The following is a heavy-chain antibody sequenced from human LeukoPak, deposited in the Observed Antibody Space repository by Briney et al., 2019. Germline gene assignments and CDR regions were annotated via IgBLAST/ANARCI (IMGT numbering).Heavy chain of an antibody. CDR2: INPSGGST. CDR3: ARDERLDGSGSYYSAEYFQH. J-gene: IGHJ1*01. V-gene: IGHV1-46*01. Sequence: ASVKVSCKASGYTFTSYYMHWVRQAPGQGLEWMGIINPSGGSTSYAQKFQGRVTMTRDTSTSTVYMELSSLRSEDTAVYYCARDERLDGSGSYYSAEYFQHWGQGTLVTVSS. CDR1: GYTFTSYY. D-gene: IGHD3-10*01.